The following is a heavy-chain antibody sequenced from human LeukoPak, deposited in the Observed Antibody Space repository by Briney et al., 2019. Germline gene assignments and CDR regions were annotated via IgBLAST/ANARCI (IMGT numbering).Heavy chain of an antibody. CDR3: AKESVWSSSWYRQVSSFDY. CDR1: GFTFSDYY. Sequence: GGSLRLSCAASGFTFSDYYMSWIRQAPGKGLEWVSAISGSGGSTYYADSVKGRFTISRDNSKNTLYLQMNSLRAEDTAVYYCAKESVWSSSWYRQVSSFDYWGQGTLVTVSS. J-gene: IGHJ4*02. CDR2: ISGSGGST. V-gene: IGHV3-23*01. D-gene: IGHD6-13*01.